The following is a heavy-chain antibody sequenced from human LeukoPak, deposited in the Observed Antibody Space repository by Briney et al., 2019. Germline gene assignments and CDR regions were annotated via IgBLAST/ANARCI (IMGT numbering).Heavy chain of an antibody. J-gene: IGHJ6*03. D-gene: IGHD6-6*01. CDR1: GYTFPGYY. CDR3: AGLGSSSVYYYYYMDV. Sequence: ASVNVSCKASGYTFPGYYMHWVRQAPGQGLEWMGWIDLNSGGTNYAQKFQGRVTMTRDTSISTAYMELSRLRSDDTAVYYCAGLGSSSVYYYYYMDVWGKGTTVTVSS. V-gene: IGHV1-2*02. CDR2: IDLNSGGT.